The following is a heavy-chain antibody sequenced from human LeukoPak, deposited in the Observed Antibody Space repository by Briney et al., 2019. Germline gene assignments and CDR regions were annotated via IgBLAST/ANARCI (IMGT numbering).Heavy chain of an antibody. CDR1: GGSISSYH. V-gene: IGHV4-59*12. D-gene: IGHD4/OR15-4a*01. Sequence: SETLSLTCTVSGGSISSYHWSWIRQPPGKGLEWIGHIYYSGTTYYNPSLKSRITISVDTSKNQFSLNLSSVTAADTAVYYCARAAWRGTNSRDAFDIWGQGTMVAVSS. CDR2: IYYSGTT. J-gene: IGHJ3*02. CDR3: ARAAWRGTNSRDAFDI.